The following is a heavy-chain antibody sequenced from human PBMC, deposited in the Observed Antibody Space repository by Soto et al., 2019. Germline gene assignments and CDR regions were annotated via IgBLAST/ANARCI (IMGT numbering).Heavy chain of an antibody. CDR2: ISSNSAYT. D-gene: IGHD6-13*01. CDR3: TRDASRDSSARGWFDP. J-gene: IGHJ5*02. V-gene: IGHV3-21*01. CDR1: GFTFRSFT. Sequence: GGSLRLSCAASGFTFRSFTMNWVRQAPGKGLEWVSTISSNSAYTYYTDALRGRFTISRDNAKNSLHLQMNSLRAEDTAVYYCTRDASRDSSARGWFDPWGPGTLVTVSS.